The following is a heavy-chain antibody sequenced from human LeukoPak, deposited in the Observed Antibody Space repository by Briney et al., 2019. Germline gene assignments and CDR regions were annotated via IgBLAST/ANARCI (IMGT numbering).Heavy chain of an antibody. CDR3: AREQTRGVKHMDV. D-gene: IGHD3-10*01. CDR1: GYTFTSYA. Sequence: ASVKVSCKASGYTFTSYAMNWVRQAPGQGLEWMGGIIPIFGTANYAQKFQGRVTITADESTSTAYMELSSLRSEDTAVYYCAREQTRGVKHMDVWGKGTTVTISS. V-gene: IGHV1-69*13. J-gene: IGHJ6*03. CDR2: IIPIFGTA.